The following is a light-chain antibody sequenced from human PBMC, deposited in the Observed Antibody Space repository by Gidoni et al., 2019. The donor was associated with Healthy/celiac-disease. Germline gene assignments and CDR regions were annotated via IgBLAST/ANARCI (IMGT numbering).Light chain of an antibody. CDR1: SSNIGSNT. J-gene: IGLJ1*01. Sequence: QSVLTQPPSASGNPGQSVTISCSGSSSNIGSNTVNWYQQLPGTAPKLLIYSNNQQPSGVPDRFSGSKSGTSASLAISGLQSEDEADYYCAAWDDSLNGFYVFGTGTKVTVL. V-gene: IGLV1-44*01. CDR3: AAWDDSLNGFYV. CDR2: SNN.